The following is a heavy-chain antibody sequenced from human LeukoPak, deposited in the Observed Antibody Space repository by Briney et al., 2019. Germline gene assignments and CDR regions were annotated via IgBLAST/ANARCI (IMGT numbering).Heavy chain of an antibody. V-gene: IGHV3-33*01. J-gene: IGHJ4*02. D-gene: IGHD3-16*01. CDR3: ARYGGFLDY. Sequence: GGSLRLSCVASGFSFSNYGLHWVRQAPGKGLEWVAVIWYDGSKKYYADSVKGRFTISRDNSKSTLYLQMNRLRGEDTAVYNCARYGGFLDYWGQGTLVTVSS. CDR1: GFSFSNYG. CDR2: IWYDGSKK.